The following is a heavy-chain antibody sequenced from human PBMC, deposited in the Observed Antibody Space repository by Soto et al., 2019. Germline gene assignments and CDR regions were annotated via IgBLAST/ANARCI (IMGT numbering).Heavy chain of an antibody. Sequence: QVQLVESGGGVVQPGRSLRLSCAASGFTFSSYAMHWVRQAPGKGLEWVAVISYDGSNKYYADSVKGRFTISRDNSKNTQYLQMNSLRAEDTVVYYCASRLGYCTNGVCDWYFDLWGRGTLVTVSS. J-gene: IGHJ2*01. D-gene: IGHD2-8*01. CDR2: ISYDGSNK. CDR3: ASRLGYCTNGVCDWYFDL. CDR1: GFTFSSYA. V-gene: IGHV3-30-3*01.